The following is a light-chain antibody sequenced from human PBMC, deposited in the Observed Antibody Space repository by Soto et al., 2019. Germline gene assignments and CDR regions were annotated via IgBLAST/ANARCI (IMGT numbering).Light chain of an antibody. Sequence: QSVLTQPPSASGTPGQSLTISCSGSSSNIGSHFVYWYQHLPGTAPKLLIFRDGQRPSGVPARFFGSKSGTSASLAITGLRYDDEADYYCVVWDQSLTGWVFGGGTKVTVL. J-gene: IGLJ3*02. CDR2: RDG. CDR3: VVWDQSLTGWV. V-gene: IGLV1-47*01. CDR1: SSNIGSHF.